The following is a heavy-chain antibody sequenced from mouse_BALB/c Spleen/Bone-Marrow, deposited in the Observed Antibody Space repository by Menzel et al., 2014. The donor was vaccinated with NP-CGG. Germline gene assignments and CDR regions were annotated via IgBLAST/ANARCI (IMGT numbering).Heavy chain of an antibody. J-gene: IGHJ2*01. CDR1: GYAFSIYW. CDR2: IYPGDDDT. Sequence: QVHVKQSGAELVRPGSSVKISCKASGYAFSIYWMNWVKQRPGQGLEWIGQIYPGDDDTDYNGKFKGKATLTADRSSSTAYIQLNSLTSEDSAVYFCARGGIYIDYWGQGTTLTVS. V-gene: IGHV1-80*01. CDR3: ARGGIYIDY.